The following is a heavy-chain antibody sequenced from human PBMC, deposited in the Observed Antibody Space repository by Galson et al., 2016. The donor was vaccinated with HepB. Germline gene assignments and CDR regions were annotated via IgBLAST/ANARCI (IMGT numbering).Heavy chain of an antibody. CDR1: GFTFINAW. Sequence: SLRLSCAASGFTFINAWMTWVRQAPGKGLEWVAHIKSKTDGGTTDYAAPVKGRLTVYSDDSKTTVYLQMNILNTEDTAVYYYNILTHYLLGATPADWYFDLWGRGTLVTFAS. D-gene: IGHD1-26*01. CDR2: IKSKTDGGTT. CDR3: NILTHYLLGATPADWYFDL. J-gene: IGHJ2*01. V-gene: IGHV3-15*01.